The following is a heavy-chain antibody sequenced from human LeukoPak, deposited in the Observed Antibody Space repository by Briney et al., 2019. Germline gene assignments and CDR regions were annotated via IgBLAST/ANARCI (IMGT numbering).Heavy chain of an antibody. CDR3: ARPLMYYYGSETYFWFDP. J-gene: IGHJ5*02. V-gene: IGHV3-7*01. D-gene: IGHD3-10*01. CDR2: IKQDGSEK. Sequence: GGSLRLSCVASGFTFSSTDWMTWVHQAPGKGLEWVANIKQDGSEKNYVDSVKGRFTISRDNAKNSLYLQMNSLRAEDTAVYYCARPLMYYYGSETYFWFDPWGQGTLVTVSS. CDR1: GFTFSSTDW.